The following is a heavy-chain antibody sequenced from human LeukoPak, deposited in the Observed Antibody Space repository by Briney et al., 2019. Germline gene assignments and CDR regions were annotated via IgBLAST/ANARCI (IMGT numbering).Heavy chain of an antibody. Sequence: GGTLRLSCAASGFTFSSYSMNWVRQAPGKGLEWLSYISSGSSNIYYADSVKGRFTISRDNAKNSLYLQMNSLRAEDTAVYYCVRDLRIPVAAWGQGTLVTVSS. V-gene: IGHV3-48*04. CDR1: GFTFSSYS. J-gene: IGHJ5*02. CDR3: VRDLRIPVAA. D-gene: IGHD6-19*01. CDR2: ISSGSSNI.